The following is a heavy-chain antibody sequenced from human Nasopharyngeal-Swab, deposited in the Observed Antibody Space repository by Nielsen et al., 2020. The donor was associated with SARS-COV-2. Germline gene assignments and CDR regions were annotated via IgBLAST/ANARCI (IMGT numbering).Heavy chain of an antibody. Sequence: WIPQPPGKGLEWIGRIYYSGSTYYNPSLKSRVTISVDTSKNQFSLKLSSVTAADTAVYYCARDVPRSLYDILTGYYKPYAFDIWGQGTMVTVSS. J-gene: IGHJ3*02. CDR3: ARDVPRSLYDILTGYYKPYAFDI. D-gene: IGHD3-9*01. CDR2: IYYSGST. V-gene: IGHV4-38-2*02.